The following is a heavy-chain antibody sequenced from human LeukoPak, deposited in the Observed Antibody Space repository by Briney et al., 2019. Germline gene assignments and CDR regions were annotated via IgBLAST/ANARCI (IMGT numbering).Heavy chain of an antibody. V-gene: IGHV1-2*02. CDR2: INPNSGGT. Sequence: ASVKVSCKTSGYTFTGYYMHWVRQAPGQGLEWMGWINPNSGGTNYAQRFQGRVTVTRDRSISTAYMELSSLTSDDTAMYYCATARGYNSGPSGDLDYWGQGTLVTVSS. CDR1: GYTFTGYY. CDR3: ATARGYNSGPSGDLDY. D-gene: IGHD5-18*01. J-gene: IGHJ4*02.